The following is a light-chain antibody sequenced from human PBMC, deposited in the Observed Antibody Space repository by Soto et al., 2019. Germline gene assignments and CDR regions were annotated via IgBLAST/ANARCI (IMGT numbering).Light chain of an antibody. CDR1: SSDVGGYDY. V-gene: IGLV2-14*01. CDR3: SSYTSSITLGV. CDR2: DVS. Sequence: QSALTQPASVSGSPGQSITISCTGTSSDVGGYDYVSWYQQHPGEAPKLMIYDVSNRPSGVSNRFSGSKSGNTASLTISGLQDEDEADYYCSSYTSSITLGVFGTGTKVTVL. J-gene: IGLJ1*01.